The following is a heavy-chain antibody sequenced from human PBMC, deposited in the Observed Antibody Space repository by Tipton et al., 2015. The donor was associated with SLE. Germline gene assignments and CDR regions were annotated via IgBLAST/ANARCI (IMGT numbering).Heavy chain of an antibody. CDR3: ARGEGVLRFLEWPYYMDV. Sequence: TLSLTCTVSGGSISSYYWSWIRQPPGKGLEWIGYIYYSGSTNYNPSLKSRVTISVDTSKNQFFLKLSSVTAADTAVYYCARGEGVLRFLEWPYYMDVWGKGTTVTVSS. J-gene: IGHJ6*03. V-gene: IGHV4-59*12. CDR2: IYYSGST. D-gene: IGHD3-3*01. CDR1: GGSISSYY.